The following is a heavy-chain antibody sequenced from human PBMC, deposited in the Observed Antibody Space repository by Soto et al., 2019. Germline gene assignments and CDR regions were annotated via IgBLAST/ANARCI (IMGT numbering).Heavy chain of an antibody. J-gene: IGHJ4*02. CDR2: ICYSGST. CDR1: GDSLSRADYC. CDR3: AREESGLFDY. D-gene: IGHD5-12*01. V-gene: IGHV4-30-4*08. Sequence: QVQLQESGPGLVKTSQTLSLTCTVSGDSLSRADYCWSWIRQAPGKGLEWIGYICYSGSTYHNPSLKSRTSMSVDTPKKQFSLTLTSVTAADTAVYYCAREESGLFDYWGQGRLVTVSS.